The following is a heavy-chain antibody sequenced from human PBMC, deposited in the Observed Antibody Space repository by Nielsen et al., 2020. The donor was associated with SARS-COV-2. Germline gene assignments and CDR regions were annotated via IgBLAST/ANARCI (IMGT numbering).Heavy chain of an antibody. Sequence: GESLKISCAASGFTFSNYGLHWVRQAPGKGLEWVAVISYDGSNKFYADSVKGRFTISRDNSKNTVYLQMNSLRGEDTAVYYCAKDRSTMVRGVMSRRYFDYWGQGILVTVSS. V-gene: IGHV3-30*18. CDR1: GFTFSNYG. J-gene: IGHJ4*02. D-gene: IGHD3-10*01. CDR3: AKDRSTMVRGVMSRRYFDY. CDR2: ISYDGSNK.